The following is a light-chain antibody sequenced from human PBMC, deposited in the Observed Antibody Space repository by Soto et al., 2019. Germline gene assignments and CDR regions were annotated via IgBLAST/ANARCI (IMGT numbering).Light chain of an antibody. CDR2: GGS. CDR1: QSVSSSY. J-gene: IGKJ1*01. Sequence: ELVLTQSPGTLSLSPGERATLSCRASQSVSSSYLAWHQQKPGQAPRLLIYGGSSRATGIPDRFSGSGSGTDFTLEITRVEPEDVAVYYCKQYVQSPMTFGQGTKVDIK. V-gene: IGKV3-20*01. CDR3: KQYVQSPMT.